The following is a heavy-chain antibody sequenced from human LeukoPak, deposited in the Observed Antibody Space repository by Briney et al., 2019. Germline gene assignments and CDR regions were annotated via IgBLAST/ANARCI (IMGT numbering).Heavy chain of an antibody. CDR2: ISNDGGGT. CDR1: GFIFNNYG. V-gene: IGHV3-23*01. Sequence: GGSLRLSCAASGFIFNNYGLVWVRQAPGKGLEWVSAISNDGGGTTYADFVKGRFSVSRDNSKITLFLQMNSLRAEDTALYYCAKGSSGYFFDLWGQGTLVTVSS. D-gene: IGHD3-22*01. CDR3: AKGSSGYFFDL. J-gene: IGHJ4*02.